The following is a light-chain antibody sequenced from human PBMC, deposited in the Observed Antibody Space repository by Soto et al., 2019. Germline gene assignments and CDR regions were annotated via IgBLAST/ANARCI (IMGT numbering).Light chain of an antibody. V-gene: IGKV3-11*01. Sequence: EIVLTQSPATLPLSPGERATLSCRASQSVSSYLAWYQQKPGQAPRLLIYDASNRATGIPARFSGSGSGTDFTLTISSLEPEDFAVYYCQQRSNWPRLTFGGGTKV. CDR1: QSVSSY. CDR3: QQRSNWPRLT. CDR2: DAS. J-gene: IGKJ4*01.